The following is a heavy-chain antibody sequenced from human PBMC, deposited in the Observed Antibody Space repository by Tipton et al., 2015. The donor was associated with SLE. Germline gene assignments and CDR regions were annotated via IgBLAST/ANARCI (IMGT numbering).Heavy chain of an antibody. J-gene: IGHJ4*02. V-gene: IGHV4-59*01. Sequence: TPSLTCTVSDGSISNYYWTWLRQPPGKGLEWIGNIFYAGSTNYNPSLNSRVTISIDTSKNQFSLKLTSVTSADAAVYYCARETRDYGHYSFDYWGQGTLVTVSS. CDR2: IFYAGST. CDR3: ARETRDYGHYSFDY. D-gene: IGHD4-17*01. CDR1: DGSISNYY.